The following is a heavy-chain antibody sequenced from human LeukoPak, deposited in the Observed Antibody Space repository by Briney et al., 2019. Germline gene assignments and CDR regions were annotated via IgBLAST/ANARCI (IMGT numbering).Heavy chain of an antibody. CDR3: AKAPGGIVGY. D-gene: IGHD3-16*01. CDR2: ISGSGGST. CDR1: GFTFSNSA. V-gene: IGHV3-23*01. J-gene: IGHJ4*02. Sequence: PGRSLRLSCAASGFTFSNSAMSWVRQAPGKGLEWVSAISGSGGSTYYADSVKGRFTISRDNSKNTVYLQMNSLRADGTAVYYCAKAPGGIVGYWGQGTLVTVSS.